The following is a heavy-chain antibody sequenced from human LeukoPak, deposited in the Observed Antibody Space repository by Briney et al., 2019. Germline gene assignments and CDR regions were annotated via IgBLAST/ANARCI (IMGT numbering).Heavy chain of an antibody. J-gene: IGHJ4*02. D-gene: IGHD3-10*01. CDR1: GGSISSSSYY. V-gene: IGHV4-39*01. CDR2: IYYSGST. CDR3: ARHPDWLLWFGDSYYFDY. Sequence: RASETLSLTCTVSGGSISSSSYYWGWIRQPPGKGLEWIGSIYYSGSTYYNPSLKSRVTISVDTSKNQFSLKLSSVTAADTAVYYCARHPDWLLWFGDSYYFDYWGQGTLVTVSS.